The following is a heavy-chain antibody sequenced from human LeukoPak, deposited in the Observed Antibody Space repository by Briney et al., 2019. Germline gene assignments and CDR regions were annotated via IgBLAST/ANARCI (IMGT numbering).Heavy chain of an antibody. CDR3: ARAGYSYGYYYYYYMDV. CDR1: GFTFSRYS. CDR2: ISSSSSYI. V-gene: IGHV3-21*01. J-gene: IGHJ6*03. Sequence: GGSLRLSCAASGFTFSRYSMNWVRQAPGKGLEWVSSISSSSSYIYYADSVKGRFTISRDNAKNSLYLQMNSLRAEDTAVYYCARAGYSYGYYYYYYMDVWGKGTTVTVSS. D-gene: IGHD5-18*01.